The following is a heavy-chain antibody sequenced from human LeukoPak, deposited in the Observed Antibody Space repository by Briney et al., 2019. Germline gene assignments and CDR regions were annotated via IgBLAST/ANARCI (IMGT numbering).Heavy chain of an antibody. Sequence: GGSLRLSCAASGFTFSSYGMHWVRQAPGKGLEWVAVIWYDGSNKYYADSVKGRFTISRDNSKNTLYLQMNSLRAEDTAVYYCARGESGGYYGAEDYWGQGTLVTVSS. D-gene: IGHD3-22*01. J-gene: IGHJ4*02. CDR1: GFTFSSYG. V-gene: IGHV3-33*01. CDR2: IWYDGSNK. CDR3: ARGESGGYYGAEDY.